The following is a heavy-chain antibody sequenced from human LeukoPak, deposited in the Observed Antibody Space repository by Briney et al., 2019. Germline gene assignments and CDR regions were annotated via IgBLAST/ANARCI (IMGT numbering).Heavy chain of an antibody. Sequence: GGSLRLSCAASGFTFSDSGMHWVRQASGKGLEWVGHIRSKADSYVTVYAASVKGRFTITRDDSENTAYLQMNSLKTEDTAVYYCATFPSGSYSAYWGQGTLVTVSS. J-gene: IGHJ4*02. CDR2: IRSKADSYVT. CDR3: ATFPSGSYSAY. V-gene: IGHV3-73*01. CDR1: GFTFSDSG. D-gene: IGHD1-26*01.